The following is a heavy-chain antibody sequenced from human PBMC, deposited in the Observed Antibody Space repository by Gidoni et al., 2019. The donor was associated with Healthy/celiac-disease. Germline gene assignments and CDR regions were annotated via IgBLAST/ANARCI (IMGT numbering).Heavy chain of an antibody. CDR2: ISGSGGST. CDR3: AKVGRAADSSSCPYY. Sequence: EVQLLESVGGLVQPGVSLSLSCAASGFTFRSYAMSWVRQAPGKGLEWVSAISGSGGSTYYADYVKGRFTISRDNSKNTLYLQMNSLRAEDTAVYYCAKVGRAADSSSCPYYWGQGTLGTVSS. CDR1: GFTFRSYA. J-gene: IGHJ4*02. D-gene: IGHD6-13*01. V-gene: IGHV3-23*01.